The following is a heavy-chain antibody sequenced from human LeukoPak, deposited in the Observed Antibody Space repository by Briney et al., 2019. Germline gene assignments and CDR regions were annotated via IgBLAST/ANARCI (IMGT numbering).Heavy chain of an antibody. V-gene: IGHV4-61*09. Sequence: PSQTLALTCTVSGDSISTGTYYWRWLRQPAGKGLEWIGHIIISGNTDYNPALESRVTISLDTSKNQFSLKLNSVTAADTAVYYCARGGYNYGYIYWGQGSLVTVSS. CDR2: IIISGNT. CDR1: GDSISTGTYY. CDR3: ARGGYNYGYIY. J-gene: IGHJ4*02. D-gene: IGHD5-18*01.